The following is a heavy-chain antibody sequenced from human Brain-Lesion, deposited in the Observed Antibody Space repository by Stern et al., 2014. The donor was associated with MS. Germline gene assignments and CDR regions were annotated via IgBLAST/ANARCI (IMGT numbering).Heavy chain of an antibody. Sequence: QLVESGPGLVKPSETLSLTCTVSGGSIGRSSYYWGWIRQPPGKGLEWIGNIFYTGSTFYDPSLKSRVTISVDTSNTHFPRSLNFVTAADTAVYYCARGAGVFDSWGQGTLVTVSP. D-gene: IGHD6-19*01. CDR2: IFYTGST. CDR1: GGSIGRSSYY. V-gene: IGHV4-39*02. J-gene: IGHJ4*02. CDR3: ARGAGVFDS.